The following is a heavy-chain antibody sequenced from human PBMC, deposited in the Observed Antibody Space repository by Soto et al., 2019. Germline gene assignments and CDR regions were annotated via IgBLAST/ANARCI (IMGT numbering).Heavy chain of an antibody. V-gene: IGHV4-59*01. CDR2: MYNTGST. CDR3: ASVAKTINWPDN. J-gene: IGHJ5*02. Sequence: PSETLSLTCTVSGGSISGYYWSWIRQPPGKGLEWIGYMYNTGSTVYNPSFKSRVTISVDTSKNQFSLKLNSVTAADTAVYYCASVAKTINWPDNWGQGALVTVSS. CDR1: GGSISGYY.